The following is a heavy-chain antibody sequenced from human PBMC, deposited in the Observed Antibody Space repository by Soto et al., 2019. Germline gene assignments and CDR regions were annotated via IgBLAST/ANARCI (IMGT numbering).Heavy chain of an antibody. Sequence: SETLSLTCTVSGGSVSSGSYYWSWIRQPPGKGLEWIGYIYYSGSTNYNPSLKSRVTISVDTSKNQFSLKLSSVTAADTAVYYCARANGDNARYYAFDIWGQGTMVTVSS. V-gene: IGHV4-61*01. CDR2: IYYSGST. CDR1: GGSVSSGSYY. CDR3: ARANGDNARYYAFDI. J-gene: IGHJ3*02. D-gene: IGHD3-9*01.